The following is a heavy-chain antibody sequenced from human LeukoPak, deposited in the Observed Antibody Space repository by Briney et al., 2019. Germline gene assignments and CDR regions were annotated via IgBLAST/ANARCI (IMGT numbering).Heavy chain of an antibody. V-gene: IGHV4-39*07. J-gene: IGHJ1*01. CDR2: IYYTGST. CDR1: GGSISSSSYY. CDR3: ARDCRLTQIQY. D-gene: IGHD2-15*01. Sequence: SETLSLTCTVSGGSISSSSYYWAWIRQPPGKGLEWIGSIYYTGSTYYNPSLKSRVTISVDTSKNQFSLRLSSVTAADTAVYYCARDCRLTQIQYWGQGTLVTVSS.